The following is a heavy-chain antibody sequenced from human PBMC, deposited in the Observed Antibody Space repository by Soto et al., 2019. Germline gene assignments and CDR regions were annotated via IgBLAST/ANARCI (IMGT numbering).Heavy chain of an antibody. CDR2: IGTSGSYI. CDR3: ARGSAFIGLDY. J-gene: IGHJ4*02. Sequence: GGSLRLSCAVSGFIFSRYGMNWVRQAPGKGLEWVSSIGTSGSYIYDTDSVKGRFTISRGNTKDSLYLQMNSLRAEDTAIYYCARGSAFIGLDYWGQGTPVTVSS. D-gene: IGHD1-26*01. CDR1: GFIFSRYG. V-gene: IGHV3-21*01.